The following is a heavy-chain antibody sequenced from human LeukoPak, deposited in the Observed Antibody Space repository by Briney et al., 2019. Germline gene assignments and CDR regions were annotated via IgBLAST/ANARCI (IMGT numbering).Heavy chain of an antibody. CDR1: GFTFSRYW. J-gene: IGHJ5*02. Sequence: PGGSLRLSCAASGFTFSRYWMSWVRQAPGKGLEWVANIKQDGSEKYYVDSEKGRFTTSRDNAKNTLYLQMNSLRAEDTAVYYCARDGYSSRKNWFDPWGQGTLVTVSS. V-gene: IGHV3-7*01. D-gene: IGHD6-13*01. CDR3: ARDGYSSRKNWFDP. CDR2: IKQDGSEK.